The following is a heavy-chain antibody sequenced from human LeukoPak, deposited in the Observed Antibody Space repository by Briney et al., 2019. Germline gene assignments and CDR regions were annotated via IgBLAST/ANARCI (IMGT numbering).Heavy chain of an antibody. D-gene: IGHD6-13*01. J-gene: IGHJ6*02. CDR2: ISAYNGNT. Sequence: ASVKVSCKASGYTFTSYGISWVRQAPGQGLEWMGWISAYNGNTNYAQKLQGRVTMTTDTSTSTAYMELRSLRSDDTAVYYCARVLSRWYYYGMDVWGQGTTVTVSS. CDR3: ARVLSRWYYYGMDV. CDR1: GYTFTSYG. V-gene: IGHV1-18*01.